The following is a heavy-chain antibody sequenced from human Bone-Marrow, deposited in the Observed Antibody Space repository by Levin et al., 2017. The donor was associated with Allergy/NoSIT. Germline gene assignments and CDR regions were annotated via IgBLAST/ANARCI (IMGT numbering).Heavy chain of an antibody. V-gene: IGHV3-21*06. D-gene: IGHD3-3*01. CDR1: GFSFSEYS. Sequence: GGSLRLSCTASGFSFSEYSMNWVRLAPGKGLEWVSSISSTSDYMAYAGSVRGRFTISRDNTKTSLFLQMSSLRAEDTAVYFCARFQTHFDSRDNYRMAMGHYYYMDVWGRGTTVTVS. CDR3: ARFQTHFDSRDNYRMAMGHYYYMDV. CDR2: ISSTSDYM. J-gene: IGHJ6*03.